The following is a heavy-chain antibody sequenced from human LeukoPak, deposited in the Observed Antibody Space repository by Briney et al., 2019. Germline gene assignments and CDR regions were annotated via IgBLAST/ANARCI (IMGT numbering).Heavy chain of an antibody. CDR3: ARAREYLAIDY. Sequence: PGGSLRLSCAASGFTVSSNYMNWVRQAPGKGLEWVSVLYSAGNTFYADSVKGRFTISRDSSKNTLYLQMNSLRPEDTAVYYCARAREYLAIDYWGQGTLVTVSS. CDR1: GFTVSSNY. V-gene: IGHV3-66*02. CDR2: LYSAGNT. J-gene: IGHJ4*02. D-gene: IGHD2/OR15-2a*01.